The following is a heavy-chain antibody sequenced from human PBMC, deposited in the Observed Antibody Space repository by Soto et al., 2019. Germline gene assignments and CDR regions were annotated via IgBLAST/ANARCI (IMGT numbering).Heavy chain of an antibody. Sequence: SETLSLTCTVSGVSISSSGYYWNWVRQYSGKGLEWIGHIFYGGDTYYNPSLKSRVTMSVDTSKNQFSLTLNSVTAADAAVYYCARQRTTVVTQAYFDHWGQGTLVTVSS. CDR1: GVSISSSGYY. CDR2: IFYGGDT. CDR3: ARQRTTVVTQAYFDH. D-gene: IGHD4-17*01. J-gene: IGHJ4*02. V-gene: IGHV4-39*01.